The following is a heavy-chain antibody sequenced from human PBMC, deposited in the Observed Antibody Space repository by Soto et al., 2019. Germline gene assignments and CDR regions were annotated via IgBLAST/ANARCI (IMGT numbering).Heavy chain of an antibody. J-gene: IGHJ6*02. CDR2: ISYDGSNI. V-gene: IGHV3-30-3*01. CDR1: RFTFSSYA. D-gene: IGHD3-10*01. CDR3: ARAAPAGLGKYYDMDV. Sequence: QVQLVESGGGVVQPGRSLRLSCAASRFTFSSYAMHWVRQAPGKGLEWVAVISYDGSNIYYADSVKGRFTISRDNSKNTLDLQMSGLRPEDTALYFCARAAPAGLGKYYDMDVWGLGTTVTVSS.